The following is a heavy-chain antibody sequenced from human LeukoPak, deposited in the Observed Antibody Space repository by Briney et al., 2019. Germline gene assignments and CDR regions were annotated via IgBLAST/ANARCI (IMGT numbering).Heavy chain of an antibody. CDR3: ARARGLMVRGVSEFDY. Sequence: SETLSLTCAVYGGSFSGYYWSWIRQPPGKGLEWIGEINHSGSTNYNPSLKSRVTISVDTSKNQFSLKLSSVTAVDTAVYYCARARGLMVRGVSEFDYWGQGTLVTVSS. CDR2: INHSGST. V-gene: IGHV4-34*01. CDR1: GGSFSGYY. J-gene: IGHJ4*02. D-gene: IGHD3-10*01.